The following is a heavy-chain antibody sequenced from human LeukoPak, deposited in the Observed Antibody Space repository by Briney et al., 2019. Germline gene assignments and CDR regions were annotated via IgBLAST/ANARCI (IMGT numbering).Heavy chain of an antibody. D-gene: IGHD2-2*01. CDR3: ARDRHDIVVVPAAELDV. Sequence: ASVKVSCKASGYTFTGYYMHWVRQAPGQGLEWMGWINPNSGGTNYAQKFQGRVTMTRDTSISTAYMELSRLRSDDTAVYYCARDRHDIVVVPAAELDVWGQGTTVTVSS. J-gene: IGHJ6*02. V-gene: IGHV1-2*02. CDR1: GYTFTGYY. CDR2: INPNSGGT.